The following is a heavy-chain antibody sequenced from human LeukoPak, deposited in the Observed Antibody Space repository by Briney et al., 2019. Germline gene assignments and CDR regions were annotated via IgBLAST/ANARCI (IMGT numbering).Heavy chain of an antibody. CDR3: ARGGYYYDSSGYYYVSALDY. CDR2: INHSGST. J-gene: IGHJ4*02. V-gene: IGHV4-34*01. Sequence: SGTLSLTCAVYGGSFSGYYWSWIRQSPGKGLEWIGEINHSGSTNYNPSLKSRVTISVDTSKNQFSLNLSSVTAADTAVYYCARGGYYYDSSGYYYVSALDYWGQGTLVTVSS. D-gene: IGHD3-22*01. CDR1: GGSFSGYY.